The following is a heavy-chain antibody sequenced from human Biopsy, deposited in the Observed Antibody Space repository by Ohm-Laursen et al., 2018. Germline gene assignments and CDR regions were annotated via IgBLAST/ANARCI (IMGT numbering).Heavy chain of an antibody. CDR1: GYTFTDSY. D-gene: IGHD3-9*01. CDR3: ATKLTGYFHH. CDR2: INPNSGGT. J-gene: IGHJ1*01. Sequence: ASVKVSCKASGYTFTDSYMHWVRQAPGQGLEWMGWINPNSGGTNYAQKFQGRVTMTRDTSMSTATMELRSLRSDDTAVYYCATKLTGYFHHWGQGTLVIVSS. V-gene: IGHV1-2*02.